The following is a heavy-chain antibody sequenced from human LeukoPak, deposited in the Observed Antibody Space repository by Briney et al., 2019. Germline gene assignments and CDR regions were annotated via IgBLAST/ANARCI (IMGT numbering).Heavy chain of an antibody. V-gene: IGHV3-49*04. CDR1: GFTFSSYG. CDR2: IRSKAYGGTT. CDR3: ARADGTGGPYDY. Sequence: GGSLRLSCAASGFTFSSYGMHWVRQAPGKGLEWVGFIRSKAYGGTTEYAASVKGRFTISRDDSKSIAYLQMNSLKTEDTAVYYCARADGTGGPYDYWGQGTLVTVSS. D-gene: IGHD3/OR15-3a*01. J-gene: IGHJ4*02.